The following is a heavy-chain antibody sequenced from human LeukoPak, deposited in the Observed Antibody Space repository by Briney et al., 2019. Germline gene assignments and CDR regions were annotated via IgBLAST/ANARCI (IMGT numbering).Heavy chain of an antibody. D-gene: IGHD3-3*01. Sequence: PSETLSLTCAVYGGSFSGYYWSWIRQPPGKGLEWIGEINHSGSTNYNPSLKSRVTISVDTSKNQFSLKLSSVTAADTAVYYCARQRDFWSGYYGDYFDYWGQGTLVTVSS. CDR2: INHSGST. CDR3: ARQRDFWSGYYGDYFDY. J-gene: IGHJ4*02. CDR1: GGSFSGYY. V-gene: IGHV4-34*01.